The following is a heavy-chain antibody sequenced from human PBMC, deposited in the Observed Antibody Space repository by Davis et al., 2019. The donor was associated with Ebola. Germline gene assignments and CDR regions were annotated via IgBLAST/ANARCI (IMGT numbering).Heavy chain of an antibody. CDR2: IYYSGST. CDR1: GGSISSYY. Sequence: GSLRLSCTVSGGSISSYYWNWIRQPPGKGLEWIAFIYYSGSTNYNPSLKSRVTISLDTSKNQFSLKVSSVTAADTAVYYCASGAYDAFDIWGQGTMVTVSS. D-gene: IGHD3-16*01. CDR3: ASGAYDAFDI. V-gene: IGHV4-59*01. J-gene: IGHJ3*02.